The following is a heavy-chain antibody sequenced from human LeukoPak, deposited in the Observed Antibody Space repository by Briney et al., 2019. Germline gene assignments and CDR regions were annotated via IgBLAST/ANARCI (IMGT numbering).Heavy chain of an antibody. J-gene: IGHJ6*03. V-gene: IGHV4-4*02. CDR1: GGSISSSNW. Sequence: SETLSLTCAVSGGSISSSNWWSWVRQPPGKGLEWIGEIYHSGSTNYSPSLKSRVTISVDKSKNQFSLKLSSVTAADTAVYYCATHRGSSTYYYYMDVWGKGTTVTVSS. CDR2: IYHSGST. CDR3: ATHRGSSTYYYYMDV. D-gene: IGHD6-13*01.